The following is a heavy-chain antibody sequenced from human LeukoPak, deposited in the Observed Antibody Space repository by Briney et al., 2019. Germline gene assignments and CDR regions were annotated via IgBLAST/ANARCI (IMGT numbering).Heavy chain of an antibody. Sequence: SETLSLTCTVSGGSISSSSYYWGWIRQPPGKGLEWIGSIYYSGSTYYNPSLKSRVTISVDTSKNQFSLKPSSVTAADTAVYYCARLGYYDSSGYYCFDYWGQGTLVTVSS. J-gene: IGHJ4*02. CDR3: ARLGYYDSSGYYCFDY. CDR1: GGSISSSSYY. CDR2: IYYSGST. V-gene: IGHV4-39*01. D-gene: IGHD3-22*01.